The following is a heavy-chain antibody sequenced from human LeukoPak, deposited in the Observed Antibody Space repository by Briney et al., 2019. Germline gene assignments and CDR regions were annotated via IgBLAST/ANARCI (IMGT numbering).Heavy chain of an antibody. CDR3: ARDLDIGYYDY. J-gene: IGHJ4*02. V-gene: IGHV4-34*01. Sequence: PSETLSLTCAAYGGSFSGYYWSWIRQPPGKGLEWIGEINHSGSTNYNPSLKSRVTISVDTSKNQFPLKLSSVTAADTAVYYCARDLDIGYYDYWGQGTLVTVSS. D-gene: IGHD2-15*01. CDR2: INHSGST. CDR1: GGSFSGYY.